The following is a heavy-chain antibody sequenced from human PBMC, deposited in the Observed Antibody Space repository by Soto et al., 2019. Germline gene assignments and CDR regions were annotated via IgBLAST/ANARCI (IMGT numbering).Heavy chain of an antibody. D-gene: IGHD1-1*01. Sequence: QVHLVQSGAEVKKPGASVKVSCKGSGYAFTTYGITWVRQAPGQGLEWMGWISAHNGNTNYAQKLQGRVTVTRDTSTSTAYMELRSLRSYDTAVYYCARGRYGDYWGHGALVTVSS. CDR2: ISAHNGNT. J-gene: IGHJ4*01. V-gene: IGHV1-18*01. CDR1: GYAFTTYG. CDR3: ARGRYGDY.